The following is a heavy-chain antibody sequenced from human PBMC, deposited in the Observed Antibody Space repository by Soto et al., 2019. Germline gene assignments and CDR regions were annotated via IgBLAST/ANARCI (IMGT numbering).Heavy chain of an antibody. V-gene: IGHV1-69*13. CDR3: ARDRRGSSGFYPFLYYFDY. D-gene: IGHD6-19*01. J-gene: IGHJ4*02. CDR1: GGTFSSYA. CDR2: IIPKFGTT. Sequence: ASVKVSCKASGGTFSSYAISWVRQAPGQGLGWMGGIIPKFGTTHYAQKFQGRVTITADESTSTAYMELSSLRSEDTAVYYCARDRRGSSGFYPFLYYFDYWGQGALVTVSS.